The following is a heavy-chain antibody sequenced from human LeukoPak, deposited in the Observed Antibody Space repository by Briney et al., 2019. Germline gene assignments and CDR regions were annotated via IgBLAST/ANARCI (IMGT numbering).Heavy chain of an antibody. Sequence: ASVKVSCKASGYTFTSYGLSWVRQAPGQGLEFMGWTSPYNGNAKYAQNFQGRVTMTTDTSTSTACMELRSLRSDDTAVYYCARENGYGDYGGYFDYWGQGTLVTVSS. D-gene: IGHD4-17*01. V-gene: IGHV1-18*01. CDR2: TSPYNGNA. CDR3: ARENGYGDYGGYFDY. CDR1: GYTFTSYG. J-gene: IGHJ4*02.